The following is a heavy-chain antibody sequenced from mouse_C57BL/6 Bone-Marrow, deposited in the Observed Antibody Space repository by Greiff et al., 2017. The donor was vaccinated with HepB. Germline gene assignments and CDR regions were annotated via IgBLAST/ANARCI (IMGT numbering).Heavy chain of an antibody. V-gene: IGHV14-4*01. CDR1: GFNIKDDY. CDR3: TSYYYGSRNYFGY. D-gene: IGHD1-1*01. Sequence: EVQLQQSGAELVRPGASVKLSCTASGFNIKDDYMHWVKQRPEQGLEWIGWIDPENGDTEYASKFQGKATITADTSSNTAYLQLSSLTSEDTAVYYCTSYYYGSRNYFGYWGQGTTLTVSS. J-gene: IGHJ2*01. CDR2: IDPENGDT.